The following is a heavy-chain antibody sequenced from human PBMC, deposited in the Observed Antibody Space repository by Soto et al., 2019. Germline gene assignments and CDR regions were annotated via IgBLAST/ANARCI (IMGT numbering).Heavy chain of an antibody. CDR1: GFTLNSRW. CDR2: IQPDGSIT. V-gene: IGHV3-74*01. Sequence: EVQLVESGGGLVQPGGSLRLSCVVSGFTLNSRWMHWVRQTPGKGLVWVSRIQPDGSITNYADSVKGRFTISRDNAKDTLYLHMNSLRPEDTAMYYFARDQDTWVKAVFDSWGQGSLVNVSS. J-gene: IGHJ4*02. CDR3: ARDQDTWVKAVFDS. D-gene: IGHD2-15*01.